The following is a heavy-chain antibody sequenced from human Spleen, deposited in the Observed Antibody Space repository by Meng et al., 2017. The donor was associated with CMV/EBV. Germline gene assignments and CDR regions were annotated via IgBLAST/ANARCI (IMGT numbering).Heavy chain of an antibody. J-gene: IGHJ4*02. Sequence: VSGGSISSSNLWTWVRQVPGKGLEWIGEIYHSGSTNYNPSIKSRVNISVDKFKNQFSLKLSSVTAADTAVYYCARVPTTVVTQNFDYWGQGTLVTVSS. CDR3: ARVPTTVVTQNFDY. CDR2: IYHSGST. V-gene: IGHV4-4*02. CDR1: GGSISSSNL. D-gene: IGHD4-23*01.